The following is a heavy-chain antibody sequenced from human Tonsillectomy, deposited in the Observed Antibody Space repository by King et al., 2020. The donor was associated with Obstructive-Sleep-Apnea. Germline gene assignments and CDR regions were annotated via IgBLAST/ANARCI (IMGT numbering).Heavy chain of an antibody. D-gene: IGHD6-13*01. Sequence: QLVQSGAEVKKPGASVKVSCKASGYTFTGYYMHWVRQAPGQGLEWMGWINPDSGGTNYAQRFQGRVTLTRDTSISTAYMELSRLRSDDTAVYYCARSRSRWYGGEIFFEYWGQGPLVTVSS. CDR1: GYTFTGYY. CDR2: INPDSGGT. J-gene: IGHJ4*02. CDR3: ARSRSRWYGGEIFFEY. V-gene: IGHV1-2*02.